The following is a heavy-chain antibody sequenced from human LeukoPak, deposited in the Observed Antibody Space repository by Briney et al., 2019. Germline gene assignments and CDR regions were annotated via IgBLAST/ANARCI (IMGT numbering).Heavy chain of an antibody. CDR1: GGTFSSYA. Sequence: ASVKVSCKASGGTFSSYAISWVRQAPGQGLEWTGRIIPILGIANYAQKFQGRVTITADKSTSTAYMELSSLRSEDTAVYYCARVLSFSGSSPFDYWGQGTLVTVSS. CDR3: ARVLSFSGSSPFDY. J-gene: IGHJ4*02. CDR2: IIPILGIA. D-gene: IGHD1-26*01. V-gene: IGHV1-69*04.